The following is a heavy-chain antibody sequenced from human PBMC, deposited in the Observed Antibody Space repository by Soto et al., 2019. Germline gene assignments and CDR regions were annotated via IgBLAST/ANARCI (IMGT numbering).Heavy chain of an antibody. CDR1: GFPFSSYA. CDR3: AKDRDYGDYSYTYYFDY. CDR2: ISGSGGST. V-gene: IGHV3-23*01. Sequence: EVQLLESGGGLVQPGGSLRLSCAASGFPFSSYAMSWVRQAPGKGLEWVSAISGSGGSTYYADSVKGRFTISRDKSKNTLYLQMNSLRAEDTAVYYCAKDRDYGDYSYTYYFDYWGQGTLVTVSS. J-gene: IGHJ4*02. D-gene: IGHD4-17*01.